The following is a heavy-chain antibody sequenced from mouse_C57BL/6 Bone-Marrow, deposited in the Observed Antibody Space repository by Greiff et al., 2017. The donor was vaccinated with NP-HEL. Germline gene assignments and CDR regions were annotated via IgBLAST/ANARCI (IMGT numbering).Heavy chain of an antibody. Sequence: EVKLMESGGGLVQPGGSLKLSCAASGFTFSAYGMAWVRQAPRKGPEWVAFISNLAYSIYYAETVKGRFTISRENSKNTLYLEISSLRSEDTAMYYCARHGYDYRSTYWDFDVWGTGTTVTVAS. CDR1: GFTFSAYG. J-gene: IGHJ1*03. D-gene: IGHD2-4*01. V-gene: IGHV5-15*01. CDR3: ARHGYDYRSTYWDFDV. CDR2: ISNLAYSI.